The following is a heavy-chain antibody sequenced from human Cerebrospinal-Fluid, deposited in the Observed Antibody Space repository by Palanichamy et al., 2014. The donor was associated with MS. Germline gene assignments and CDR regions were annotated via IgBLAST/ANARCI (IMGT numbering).Heavy chain of an antibody. CDR2: ISSSTTYI. J-gene: IGHJ4*02. D-gene: IGHD3-3*01. CDR3: ARLFGNFDY. V-gene: IGHV3-21*01. CDR1: GFTFSDYG. Sequence: EVQLVEPGGGLVKPGGSLRLSCAASGFTFSDYGMNWVRQAPGKGLEWVSFISSSTTYIYYADSVKGRFTVSRDNAKNSLYLHMNSLRAEDTAMYYCARLFGNFDYWGQGTLVTVSS.